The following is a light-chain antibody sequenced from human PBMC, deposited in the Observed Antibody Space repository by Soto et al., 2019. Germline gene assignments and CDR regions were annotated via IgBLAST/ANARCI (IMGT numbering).Light chain of an antibody. V-gene: IGLV1-36*01. CDR2: YDD. CDR1: SSNIGNNA. Sequence: QAVVTQPPSVSEAPRQRVTISCSGSSSNIGNNAVNWYQQLPGKAPKLLIYYDDLLPSGVSDRFSGSKSGTSASLAISGLQSEDEADYYCEAWDDSLNGHVVFGGGTKLTVL. CDR3: EAWDDSLNGHVV. J-gene: IGLJ2*01.